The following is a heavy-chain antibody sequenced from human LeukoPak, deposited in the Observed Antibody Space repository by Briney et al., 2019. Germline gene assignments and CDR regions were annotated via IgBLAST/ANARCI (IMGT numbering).Heavy chain of an antibody. V-gene: IGHV1-69*05. D-gene: IGHD6-19*01. Sequence: ASVKVSCKASGGTFSSYAISWVRQAPGQGLEWMGGIIPIFGTANYAQKFQGRVTITTDESTSTAYMELSSLRSEDTAVYYYARGSVAGTHYYYYMDVWGKGTTVTVSS. CDR1: GGTFSSYA. J-gene: IGHJ6*03. CDR3: ARGSVAGTHYYYYMDV. CDR2: IIPIFGTA.